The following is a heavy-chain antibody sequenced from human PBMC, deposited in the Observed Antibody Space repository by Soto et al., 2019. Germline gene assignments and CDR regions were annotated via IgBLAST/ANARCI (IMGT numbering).Heavy chain of an antibody. CDR1: GWSFSGYY. CDR3: ARAVGDIVVVPAARTYYFDY. D-gene: IGHD2-2*01. V-gene: IGHV4-34*01. Sequence: SETLSLTCAVYGWSFSGYYWSWIRQPPGKGLEWIGEINHSGSTNYNPSLKSRVTISVDTSKNQFSLKLSSVTAADTAVYYCARAVGDIVVVPAARTYYFDYWGQGTLVTVSS. CDR2: INHSGST. J-gene: IGHJ4*02.